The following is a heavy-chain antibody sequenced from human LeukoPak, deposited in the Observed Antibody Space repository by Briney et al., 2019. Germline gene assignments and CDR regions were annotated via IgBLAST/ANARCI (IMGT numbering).Heavy chain of an antibody. Sequence: ASVKVSCKASGYTFTSYGISWVRQAPGQGLEWMGWISAYNGNTNYAQKLQGRVTMTTDTSTSTAYMELRSLRSDDTAVYYCARPVLPRGLKGNGYFDYWGQGTLVTVSS. J-gene: IGHJ4*02. V-gene: IGHV1-18*01. CDR2: ISAYNGNT. D-gene: IGHD2/OR15-2a*01. CDR3: ARPVLPRGLKGNGYFDY. CDR1: GYTFTSYG.